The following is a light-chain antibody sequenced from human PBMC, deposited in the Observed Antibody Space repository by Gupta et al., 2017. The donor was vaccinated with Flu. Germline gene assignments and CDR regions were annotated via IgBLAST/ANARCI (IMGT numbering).Light chain of an antibody. CDR2: GVT. J-gene: IGLJ2*01. CDR3: GTHADKKDVI. CDR1: SSDVGGYDC. V-gene: IGLV2-8*01. Sequence: SATISCAGTSSDVGGYDCVSWYRQHPGEAPGLMVYGVTRRPAGVTDGFSGSKSGNTASLTVSGREEDDEAHYDCGTHADKKDVIFGGGTKLTVL.